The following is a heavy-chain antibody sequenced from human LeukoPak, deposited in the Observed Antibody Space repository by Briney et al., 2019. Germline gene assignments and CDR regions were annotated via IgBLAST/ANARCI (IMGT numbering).Heavy chain of an antibody. V-gene: IGHV3-23*01. CDR1: GITFSSHA. Sequence: GWSLRLSCAASGITFSSHAMTWVRQAPGKGLEWVAAIRGNGATTDYADSVKGRFTISRDNSKGTLYLQMNSLRAEDTAVYYCAKAYHDSGCLIDYWGQGTLVTVSS. CDR3: AKAYHDSGCLIDY. CDR2: IRGNGATT. D-gene: IGHD6-19*01. J-gene: IGHJ4*02.